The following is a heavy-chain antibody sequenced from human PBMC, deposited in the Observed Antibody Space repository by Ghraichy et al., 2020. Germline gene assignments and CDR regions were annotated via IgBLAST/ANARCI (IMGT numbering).Heavy chain of an antibody. V-gene: IGHV4-59*01. Sequence: LETLSLTCTVSGGSISSYYWSWIRQPPGKGLEWIGYIYYSGSTNYNPSLKSRVTISVDTSKNQFSLKLSSVTAADTAVYYCARAVRSSSSRTYYYYGMDVWGQGTTVTVSS. CDR3: ARAVRSSSSRTYYYYGMDV. J-gene: IGHJ6*02. CDR2: IYYSGST. CDR1: GGSISSYY. D-gene: IGHD6-6*01.